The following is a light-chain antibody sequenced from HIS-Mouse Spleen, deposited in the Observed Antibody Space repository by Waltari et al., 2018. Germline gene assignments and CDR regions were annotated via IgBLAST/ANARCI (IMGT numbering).Light chain of an antibody. CDR3: YSTDSSGNHRV. CDR1: ALPKKY. CDR2: EDN. Sequence: SYELTQPPSVSVSPGQTARITCPGDALPKKYAYWYQRKSGQAPVLVIYEDNNRPSGIPERCAGSSSGRMATLTSSGAQVEDEADYYCYSTDSSGNHRVFGGGTKLTVL. J-gene: IGLJ2*01. V-gene: IGLV3-10*01.